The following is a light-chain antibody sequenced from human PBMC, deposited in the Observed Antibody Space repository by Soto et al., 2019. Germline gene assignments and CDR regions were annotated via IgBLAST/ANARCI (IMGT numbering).Light chain of an antibody. Sequence: QSVLTQPRSVSGSPGQSVTFSCTGTSSDVGAYIYVSWYQQHPGKAPKLIIYDVIKRPSGVPDRFSGSKSGNTASLTISGLQAEDEADYYCSSYTSSSTLFGTGTKVTVL. V-gene: IGLV2-11*01. CDR2: DVI. CDR3: SSYTSSSTL. J-gene: IGLJ1*01. CDR1: SSDVGAYIY.